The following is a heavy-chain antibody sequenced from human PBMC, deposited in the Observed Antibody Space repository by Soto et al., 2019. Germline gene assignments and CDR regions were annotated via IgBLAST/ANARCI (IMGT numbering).Heavy chain of an antibody. J-gene: IGHJ4*03. CDR2: ISGSGGST. CDR3: SKEFSDHGYLDY. CDR1: GFTSSSYA. V-gene: IGHV3-23*01. D-gene: IGHD1-26*01. Sequence: GGSLRLSCAASGFTSSSYALTWVRQAPGKGLEWVSAISGSGGSTYYADSVKGRFTISRDNSKNTLYLQMNSLRAEDTAVYYCSKEFSDHGYLDYRCQRTLVTVSS.